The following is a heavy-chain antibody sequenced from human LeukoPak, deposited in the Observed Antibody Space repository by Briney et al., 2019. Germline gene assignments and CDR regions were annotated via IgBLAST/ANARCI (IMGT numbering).Heavy chain of an antibody. J-gene: IGHJ1*01. CDR3: AREPYSSSSMFAFQQ. CDR1: GYTFTSYG. CDR2: ISAYNGNT. V-gene: IGHV1-18*01. Sequence: GASVKVSCKASGYTFTSYGISWVRQAPGQGLEWMGWISAYNGNTNYAQKLQGRVTMTTDTSTSTAYMELRSLRSDDTAVYYCAREPYSSSSMFAFQQWGQGTLVTVSS. D-gene: IGHD6-6*01.